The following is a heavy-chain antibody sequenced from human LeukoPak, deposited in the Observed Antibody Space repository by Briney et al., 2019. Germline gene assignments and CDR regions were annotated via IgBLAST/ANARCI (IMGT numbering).Heavy chain of an antibody. CDR2: INAGNGNT. D-gene: IGHD3-22*01. J-gene: IGHJ5*02. CDR1: GYTYTSYA. Sequence: AASVKVSCKASGYTYTSYAMHWVRQAPGQRLEWMGWINAGNGNTKYSQKFQGRVTITRDTSASTAYMELSSLRSEDTAVYYCARRYYYDSSGYLSPWGQGTLVTVSS. CDR3: ARRYYYDSSGYLSP. V-gene: IGHV1-3*01.